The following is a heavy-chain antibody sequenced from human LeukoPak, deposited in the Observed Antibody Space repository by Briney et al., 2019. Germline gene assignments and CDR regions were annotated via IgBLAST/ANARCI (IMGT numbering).Heavy chain of an antibody. CDR2: IYYSGST. V-gene: IGHV4-39*01. J-gene: IGHJ4*02. CDR3: ARGQSWVQLSKLYYFDY. D-gene: IGHD5-18*01. CDR1: GGSISSSGYY. Sequence: SETLSLTCTVSGGSISSSGYYWGWIRQPPGKGLEWIGSIYYSGSTYYNPSLKSRVTISVDTSKNQFSLKLSSVTAADTAVYYCARGQSWVQLSKLYYFDYWGQGTLVTVSS.